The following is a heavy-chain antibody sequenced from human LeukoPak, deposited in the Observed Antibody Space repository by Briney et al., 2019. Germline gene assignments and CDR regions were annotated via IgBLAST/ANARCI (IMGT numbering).Heavy chain of an antibody. V-gene: IGHV1-2*06. J-gene: IGHJ6*03. CDR2: INPYSGGT. CDR3: AREGSLYYHYYMDV. Sequence: ASVKVSCKASGYTFTGYYMHWVRQAPGQGLEWVGRINPYSGGTTYAQKFQGRVTMTRDTSITTAYMELHRLTSDDTAVYYCAREGSLYYHYYMDVWAKGTTVTVSS. CDR1: GYTFTGYY.